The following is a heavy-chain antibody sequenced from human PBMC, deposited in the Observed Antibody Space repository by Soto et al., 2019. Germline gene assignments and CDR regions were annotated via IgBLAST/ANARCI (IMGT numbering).Heavy chain of an antibody. J-gene: IGHJ5*02. CDR3: ARDPYYYDSSEGFDP. Sequence: SETLSLTCTVSGGSFSRGYYWNWIRQHPGKGLEWIGYIYYSGNTYYNPSLKSRVTISVDTSKNQFSLKLSSVTAADTAVYYCARDPYYYDSSEGFDPWGQGTLVTVSS. V-gene: IGHV4-31*03. CDR2: IYYSGNT. D-gene: IGHD3-22*01. CDR1: GGSFSRGYY.